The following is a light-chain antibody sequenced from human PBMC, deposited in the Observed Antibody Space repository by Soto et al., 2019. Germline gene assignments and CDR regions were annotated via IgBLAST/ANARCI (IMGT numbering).Light chain of an antibody. CDR3: QQYKNWPLT. CDR2: GAS. CDR1: QSVSSN. J-gene: IGKJ4*01. V-gene: IGKV3-15*01. Sequence: EIVMTQSPATLSVSPGERATLSCRASQSVSSNLAWYQQRPGQAPRLLIYGASTRATGIPASFSGSESGTAFTHTISSLHSEEFAAYYCQQYKNWPLTFGGGTKVEIK.